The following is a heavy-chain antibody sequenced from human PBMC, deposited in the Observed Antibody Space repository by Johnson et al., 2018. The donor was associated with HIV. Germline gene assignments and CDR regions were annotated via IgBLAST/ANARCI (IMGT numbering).Heavy chain of an antibody. V-gene: IGHV3-30*02. J-gene: IGHJ3*02. D-gene: IGHD1-26*01. CDR3: AGGWVGATRRAFDI. Sequence: QVQLVESGGGVVQPGGSLRLSCAASGFTFSSYVMLWVRQAPGKGLEWVAFIRYDGSNKYYADSVKGRFNVSRDNAKNSLYLQMNSLRAEDTAMYYCAGGWVGATRRAFDIWGQGTMVTVSS. CDR1: GFTFSSYV. CDR2: IRYDGSNK.